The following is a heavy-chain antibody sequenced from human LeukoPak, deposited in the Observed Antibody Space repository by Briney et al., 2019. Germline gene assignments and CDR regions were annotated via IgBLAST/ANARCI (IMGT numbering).Heavy chain of an antibody. D-gene: IGHD3-22*01. CDR2: IYYSGST. CDR3: ARAGVVVGPQEVIRDNWFDP. J-gene: IGHJ5*02. V-gene: IGHV4-59*01. Sequence: SETLSLTCTASGGSISSYYWSWIRQPPGKGLEWIGYIYYSGSTNYNPSLKSRVTISVDTSKNQFSLKLSSVTAADTAVYYCARAGVVVGPQEVIRDNWFDPWGQGTLVTVSS. CDR1: GGSISSYY.